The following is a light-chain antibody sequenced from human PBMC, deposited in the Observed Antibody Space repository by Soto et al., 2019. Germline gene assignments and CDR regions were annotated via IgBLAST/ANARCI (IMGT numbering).Light chain of an antibody. CDR1: QDISSW. V-gene: IGKV1-12*01. J-gene: IGKJ5*01. CDR2: AAS. Sequence: DIQMTQSPSSVSASVGDRVTITCRASQDISSWLAWYQQKPGEAPKLLIYAASSLQSGVPSRFSGSDSGTDFSIKISSMQTEDFETYYCQQANSFPINFGQGTRLEIK. CDR3: QQANSFPIN.